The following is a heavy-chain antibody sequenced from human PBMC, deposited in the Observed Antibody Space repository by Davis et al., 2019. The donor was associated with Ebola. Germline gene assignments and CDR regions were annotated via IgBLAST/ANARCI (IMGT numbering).Heavy chain of an antibody. D-gene: IGHD4-17*01. V-gene: IGHV1-69*05. CDR3: AREQGTVTTSWFDP. Sequence: SVKVSCKASGGTFSSYAISWVRQAPGQGLEWMGGIIPIFGTANYAQKLQGRVTMTTDTSTSTAYMELRSLRSDDTAVYYCAREQGTVTTSWFDPWGQGPRSPSPQ. CDR2: IIPIFGTA. J-gene: IGHJ5*02. CDR1: GGTFSSYA.